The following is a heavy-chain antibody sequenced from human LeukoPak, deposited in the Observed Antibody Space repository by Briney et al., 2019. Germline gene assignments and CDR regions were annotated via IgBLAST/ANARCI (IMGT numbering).Heavy chain of an antibody. Sequence: PSETLSLTCTVSGGSISSYYWSWIRQPPGKGLEWIGYIYYSGSTNYNPSLKSRVTISVDTSKNQFSLKLSSVTAADTAVYYCARAKGGNSFRRGYFDYWGQGTLVTVSS. V-gene: IGHV4-59*12. CDR3: ARAKGGNSFRRGYFDY. D-gene: IGHD4-23*01. CDR2: IYYSGST. CDR1: GGSISSYY. J-gene: IGHJ4*02.